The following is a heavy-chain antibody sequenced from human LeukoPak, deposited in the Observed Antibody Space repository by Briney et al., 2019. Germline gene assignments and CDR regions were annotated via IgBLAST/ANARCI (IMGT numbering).Heavy chain of an antibody. Sequence: SETLSLTCTVSGGSISSSSYYWGWIRQPPGKGLEWIGSIYYSGSTYYNPSLKSRVTISVDTSKNQFSLKLSSVTAADTAVYYCARYEFWSGSVPQHWGQGTLVTVSS. D-gene: IGHD3-3*01. CDR2: IYYSGST. V-gene: IGHV4-39*01. J-gene: IGHJ1*01. CDR1: GGSISSSSYY. CDR3: ARYEFWSGSVPQH.